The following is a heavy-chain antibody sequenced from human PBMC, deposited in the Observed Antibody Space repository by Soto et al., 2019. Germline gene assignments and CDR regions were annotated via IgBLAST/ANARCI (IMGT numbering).Heavy chain of an antibody. CDR3: ARPNRGGSKKVRAIKYGMDV. V-gene: IGHV1-69*13. D-gene: IGHD2-15*01. CDR1: GGTFSSYA. Sequence: ASVKVSCKASGGTFSSYAISWVRQAPGQGLEWMGGIIPIFGTANYAQKFQGRVTITADESTSTAYMELSSLRSEDTAVYYCARPNRGGSKKVRAIKYGMDVWGQGTTVTVSS. J-gene: IGHJ6*02. CDR2: IIPIFGTA.